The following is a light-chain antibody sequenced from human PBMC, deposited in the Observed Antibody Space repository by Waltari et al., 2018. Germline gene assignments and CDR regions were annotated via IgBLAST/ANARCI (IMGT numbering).Light chain of an antibody. J-gene: IGKJ4*01. CDR2: AAS. Sequence: DIQMTQSPSSLSASVGDRVTITCRASQRINVYLNWYQHKPGKAPKLLIYAASTLQNGVPSRFSGSGPETDFTLTISSLQPEDSAIYYCQQSYSTRALTFGGGTKVEI. CDR1: QRINVY. V-gene: IGKV1-39*01. CDR3: QQSYSTRALT.